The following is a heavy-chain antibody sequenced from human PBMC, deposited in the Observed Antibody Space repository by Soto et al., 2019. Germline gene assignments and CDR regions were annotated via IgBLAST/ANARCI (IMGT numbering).Heavy chain of an antibody. CDR3: AKGGRQWLPWEAFDI. V-gene: IGHV3-30*18. Sequence: QVQLVESGGGVVQPGRSLRLSCAASGFTFSSYGMHWVRQAPGKGLEWVAVISYDGSNKYYADSVKGRFTISRDNSQNTLYLQMNSLRAEDTAVYYCAKGGRQWLPWEAFDIWGQGTMVTVSS. CDR1: GFTFSSYG. D-gene: IGHD6-19*01. CDR2: ISYDGSNK. J-gene: IGHJ3*02.